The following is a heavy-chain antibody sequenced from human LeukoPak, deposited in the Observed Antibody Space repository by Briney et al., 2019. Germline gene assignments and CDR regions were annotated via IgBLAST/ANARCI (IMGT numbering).Heavy chain of an antibody. CDR3: ARAPAPRSRWLVATINWFDP. CDR2: ISYDGNDK. V-gene: IGHV3-30-3*01. J-gene: IGHJ5*02. Sequence: GGSLRLSCAASGFTFSSYAMHWVRQAPGKGLEWVAVISYDGNDKYYADSVKGRFTISRDSSKNTLYLLMNSLRAEDTAVYYCARAPAPRSRWLVATINWFDPWGQGTLVTVSS. CDR1: GFTFSSYA. D-gene: IGHD5-12*01.